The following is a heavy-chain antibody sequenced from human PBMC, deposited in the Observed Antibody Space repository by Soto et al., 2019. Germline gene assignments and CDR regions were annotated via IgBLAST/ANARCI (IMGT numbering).Heavy chain of an antibody. CDR3: AKDLLPEDYYGMDV. CDR1: GFTFSSYA. Sequence: GGSLRLSCAASGFTFSSYAMSWVRQAPGKGLEWVSAISGSGGSTYYADSVKGRFTIPRDNSKNTLYLQMNSLRAEDTAVYYCAKDLLPEDYYGMDVWGQGTTVTVSS. J-gene: IGHJ6*02. V-gene: IGHV3-23*01. D-gene: IGHD2-2*01. CDR2: ISGSGGST.